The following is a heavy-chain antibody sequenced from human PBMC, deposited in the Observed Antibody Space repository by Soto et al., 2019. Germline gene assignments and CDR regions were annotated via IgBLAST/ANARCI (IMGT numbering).Heavy chain of an antibody. CDR3: ARESRAVAGPTVGDEYFQH. Sequence: GGSLRLSCAASGFTFSSYAMHWVRQAPGKGLEWVAVISYDGSNKYYADSVKGRFTISRDNSKNTLYLQMNSLRAEDTAVYYCARESRAVAGPTVGDEYFQHWGQGTLVTVSS. J-gene: IGHJ1*01. CDR2: ISYDGSNK. V-gene: IGHV3-30-3*01. D-gene: IGHD6-19*01. CDR1: GFTFSSYA.